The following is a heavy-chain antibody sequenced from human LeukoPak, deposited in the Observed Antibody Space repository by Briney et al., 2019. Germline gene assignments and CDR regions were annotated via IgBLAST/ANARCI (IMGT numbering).Heavy chain of an antibody. D-gene: IGHD2-2*03. Sequence: PSETLSLTCAVYGGSFSGYYWSWIRHPPGKGLEWIWEIKHSGSTNYNPSLKSRVTISVDTSKNQFSLKLSSVSAAATAVYYCARSGYCSSTSCYRPGWFDPWGQGTLVTVSS. J-gene: IGHJ5*02. CDR2: IKHSGST. CDR1: GGSFSGYY. CDR3: ARSGYCSSTSCYRPGWFDP. V-gene: IGHV4-34*01.